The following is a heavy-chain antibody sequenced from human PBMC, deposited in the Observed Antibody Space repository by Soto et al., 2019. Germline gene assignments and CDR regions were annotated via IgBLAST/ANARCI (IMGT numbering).Heavy chain of an antibody. Sequence: ASVKVSCKASGYTFTIYGIIWVRQAPGQGLEWMGWISAYNGNTNYAQKLQGRVTMTTDTSTSTAYMELRSLRSDDTAVYYCARDLYDFWSGYYQPKNWFDPWGQGTLVTVSS. CDR1: GYTFTIYG. D-gene: IGHD3-3*01. CDR3: ARDLYDFWSGYYQPKNWFDP. CDR2: ISAYNGNT. J-gene: IGHJ5*02. V-gene: IGHV1-18*01.